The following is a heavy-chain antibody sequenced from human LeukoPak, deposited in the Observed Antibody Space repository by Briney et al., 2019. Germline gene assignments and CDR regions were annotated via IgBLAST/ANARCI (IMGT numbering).Heavy chain of an antibody. J-gene: IGHJ4*02. CDR1: GYTFTGYY. CDR3: ARAWYSSSWHDY. Sequence: ASVKVSCKASGYTFTGYYMHWVRQAPGQGLEWMGWINPNSGGTNYAQKFQGRVTMTRVTSISTAYMELSRLRSDDTDVYYCARAWYSSSWHDYWGQGTLVTVSS. D-gene: IGHD6-13*01. CDR2: INPNSGGT. V-gene: IGHV1-2*02.